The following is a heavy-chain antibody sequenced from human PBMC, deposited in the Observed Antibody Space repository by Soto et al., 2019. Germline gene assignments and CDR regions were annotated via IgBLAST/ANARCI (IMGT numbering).Heavy chain of an antibody. CDR1: GYTFNSYG. D-gene: IGHD1-26*01. CDR3: ARIDSGSYFGLDP. Sequence: ASVKVSCKASGYTFNSYGINWVRQAPGQGLEWMGWISAYNGNTNYAQKVQGRVTMTTDTSTSTAYMELRSLRSDDTAVYYCARIDSGSYFGLDPWGQGTLVTVSS. J-gene: IGHJ5*02. CDR2: ISAYNGNT. V-gene: IGHV1-18*01.